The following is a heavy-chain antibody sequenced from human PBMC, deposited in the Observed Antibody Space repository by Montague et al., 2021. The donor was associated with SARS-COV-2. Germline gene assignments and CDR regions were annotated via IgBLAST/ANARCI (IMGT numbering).Heavy chain of an antibody. CDR1: GYFIGTGYY. Sequence: SETLSLTCSVSGYFIGTGYYWCWIRQSPGKGLEWIGSNYLHGNAYYNPSLNSRVTISLDTSNNQFSLRLTSVTTSDTAVYYCARGGVTRAGFDYWGQGIRVIVSS. D-gene: IGHD2-21*02. J-gene: IGHJ4*02. CDR2: NYLHGNA. V-gene: IGHV4-38-2*02. CDR3: ARGGVTRAGFDY.